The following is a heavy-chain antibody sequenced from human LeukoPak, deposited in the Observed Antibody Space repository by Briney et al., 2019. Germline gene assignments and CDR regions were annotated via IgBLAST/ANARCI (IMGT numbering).Heavy chain of an antibody. CDR2: IYTSRST. CDR3: TRSSTSSTAHNWFDP. V-gene: IGHV4-4*07. Sequence: KSSETLSLTCTVSGGSISSYYWSWIRQPAGKGLEWIGHIYTSRSTNYNPSLKSRVTMSVDTSKNQFSLKLSSVTAADTAVYYCTRSSTSSTAHNWFDPWGQGTLVTVSS. D-gene: IGHD2-2*01. J-gene: IGHJ5*02. CDR1: GGSISSYY.